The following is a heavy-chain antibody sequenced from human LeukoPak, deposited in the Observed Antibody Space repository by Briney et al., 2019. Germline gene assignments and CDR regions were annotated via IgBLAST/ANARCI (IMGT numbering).Heavy chain of an antibody. CDR1: GYTFTGYY. J-gene: IGHJ4*02. D-gene: IGHD4/OR15-4a*01. V-gene: IGHV1-2*02. CDR3: ARALNPLTGTYYFDY. CDR2: INPNSGGT. Sequence: ASVKVSCKASGYTFTGYYMHWVRQAPGQGLEWMGWINPNSGGTNYAQKFQGRVTMTRDTSISTAYMELSRLRSDDTAVYYCARALNPLTGTYYFDYWGQGTLVTVSS.